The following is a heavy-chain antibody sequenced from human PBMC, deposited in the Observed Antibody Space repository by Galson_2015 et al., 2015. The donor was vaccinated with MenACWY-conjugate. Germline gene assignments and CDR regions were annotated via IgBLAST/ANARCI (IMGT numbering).Heavy chain of an antibody. D-gene: IGHD1-14*01. CDR3: AKGVRSGNRNAFGV. J-gene: IGHJ3*01. CDR1: GSTPSSNA. CDR2: ISGSGAST. Sequence: SLRLSCAASGSTPSSNALSWVRQAPGKGLEWVSVISGSGASTYYADFVKGRFNISRDNSKNTVYLQMNSLRADDTAVYYCAKGVRSGNRNAFGVWGQGTMVTVSS. V-gene: IGHV3-23*01.